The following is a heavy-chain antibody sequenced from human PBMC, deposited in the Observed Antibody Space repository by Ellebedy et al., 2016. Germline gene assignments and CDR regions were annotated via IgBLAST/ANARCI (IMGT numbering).Heavy chain of an antibody. CDR1: GGSISSGGYS. V-gene: IGHV4-30-2*01. Sequence: SETLSLTCAVSGGSISSGGYSWSWIRQPPGKGLEWIGYIYHSGSTYYNPSLKSRVTISVDRSKNQFSLKLSSVTAADTAVYYCAREPLPYCSGGSCYGNAFDIWGQGTMVTVSS. D-gene: IGHD2-15*01. CDR2: IYHSGST. J-gene: IGHJ3*02. CDR3: AREPLPYCSGGSCYGNAFDI.